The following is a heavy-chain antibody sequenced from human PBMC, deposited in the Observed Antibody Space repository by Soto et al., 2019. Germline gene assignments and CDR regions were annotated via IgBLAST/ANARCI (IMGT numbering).Heavy chain of an antibody. D-gene: IGHD2-15*01. CDR2: ISSSSSTI. V-gene: IGHV3-48*02. Sequence: GGSLRLSCAASGFTFSSYSMNRVRQAPGKGLEWVSYISSSSSTIYYADSVKGRFTISRDNAKNSLYLQMNSLRDEDTAVYYCARDHGVVVVAATPWYFDLWGRGTLVTVSS. CDR1: GFTFSSYS. CDR3: ARDHGVVVVAATPWYFDL. J-gene: IGHJ2*01.